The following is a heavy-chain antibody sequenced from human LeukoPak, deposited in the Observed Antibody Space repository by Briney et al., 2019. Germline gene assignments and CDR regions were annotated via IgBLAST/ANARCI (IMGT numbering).Heavy chain of an antibody. D-gene: IGHD3-10*01. CDR1: GFTFSSYA. J-gene: IGHJ4*02. V-gene: IGHV3-30*04. Sequence: PGRSLRLSCAASGFTFSSYAMHWVRQAPGKGLEWVAVISYDGSNKYYADSVKGRFTISRDNSKKTLYLQMNSLRAEDTAVYYCARERVRGVIFPFDYWGQGTLVTVSS. CDR2: ISYDGSNK. CDR3: ARERVRGVIFPFDY.